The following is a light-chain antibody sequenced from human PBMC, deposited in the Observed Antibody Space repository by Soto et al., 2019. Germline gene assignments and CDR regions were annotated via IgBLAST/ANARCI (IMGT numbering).Light chain of an antibody. Sequence: ASQSVSSNLAWYQQKTGQAPRIXMYGESTRATGIPDRFSGSGSGTELSLPIIRLQSDAFAVYHSHKCNSWPLTCGQGTKVDIK. CDR2: GES. CDR1: QSVSSN. J-gene: IGKJ1*01. V-gene: IGKV3-15*01. CDR3: HKCNSWPLT.